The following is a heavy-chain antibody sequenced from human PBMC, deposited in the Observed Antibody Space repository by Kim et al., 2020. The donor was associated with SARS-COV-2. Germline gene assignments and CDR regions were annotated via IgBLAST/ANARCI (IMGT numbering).Heavy chain of an antibody. J-gene: IGHJ6*02. CDR3: ARATSEYYYDSNAADV. CDR1: GGTFSSYA. D-gene: IGHD3-22*01. CDR2: IIPIFGTA. Sequence: SVKVSCKASGGTFSSYAISWVRQAPGQGLEWMGGIIPIFGTANYAQKFQGRVTITADESTSTAYMELSSLRSEDTAVYYCARATSEYYYDSNAADVWGQGTTVTVSS. V-gene: IGHV1-69*13.